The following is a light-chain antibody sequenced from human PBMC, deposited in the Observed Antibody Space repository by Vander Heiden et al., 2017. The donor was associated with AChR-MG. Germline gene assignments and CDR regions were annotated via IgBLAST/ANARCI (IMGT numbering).Light chain of an antibody. CDR1: QSISSY. CDR2: AAS. J-gene: IGKJ1*01. V-gene: IGKV1-39*01. Sequence: DIQMTQSPSSLSASVGDRVTITCRASQSISSYLNWYQQKPGKAPKLLIYAASSLQSGVPSRFSGSGSGTDFTLTISRRQPEDFATYYCQQSDSTSETFGQGTKVEIK. CDR3: QQSDSTSET.